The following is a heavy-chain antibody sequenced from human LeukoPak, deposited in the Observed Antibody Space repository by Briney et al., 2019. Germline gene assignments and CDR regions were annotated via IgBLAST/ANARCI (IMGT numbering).Heavy chain of an antibody. V-gene: IGHV3-66*01. D-gene: IGHD3-9*01. CDR3: AREARYYDILTGYHNYSGVDV. Sequence: GGSLRLSCAGSGLTVTSSYMTWVRQAPGKGLECVSAIYGTGTPYYADSVKGRFTISRDSSSNTLHLQMNTLRAEDSAVYYCAREARYYDILTGYHNYSGVDVWGQGTTVTVSS. CDR2: IYGTGTP. CDR1: GLTVTSSY. J-gene: IGHJ6*02.